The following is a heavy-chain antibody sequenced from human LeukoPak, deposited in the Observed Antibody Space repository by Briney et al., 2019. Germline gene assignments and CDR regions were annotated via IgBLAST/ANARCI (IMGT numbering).Heavy chain of an antibody. Sequence: GGSLRLSCAASGFSVSSNYMSWVRQAPGRGLEWVSVIYSGGSTYYADSVKGRVTISRDNSKNTLYLQMNSLRAEDTAVYYCARATYYYDPDFDYWGQGTLVTVSS. CDR3: ARATYYYDPDFDY. CDR2: IYSGGST. CDR1: GFSVSSNY. V-gene: IGHV3-53*01. D-gene: IGHD3-22*01. J-gene: IGHJ4*02.